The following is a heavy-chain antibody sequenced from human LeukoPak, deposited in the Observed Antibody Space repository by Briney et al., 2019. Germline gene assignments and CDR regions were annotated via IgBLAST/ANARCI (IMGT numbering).Heavy chain of an antibody. CDR1: GGSISSGDYY. Sequence: SETLSLTCTVSGGSISSGDYYWSWIRQPPGKGLEWIGYIYYSGSTYYNPSLKSRVTISVDTSKNQFSLKLSSVTAADTAVYYCAREALNDYGDNWFDPWGQGTLVTVPS. V-gene: IGHV4-30-4*08. CDR3: AREALNDYGDNWFDP. J-gene: IGHJ5*02. CDR2: IYYSGST. D-gene: IGHD4-17*01.